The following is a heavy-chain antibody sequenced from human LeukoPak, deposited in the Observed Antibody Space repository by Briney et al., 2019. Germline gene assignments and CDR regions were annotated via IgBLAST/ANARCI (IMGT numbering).Heavy chain of an antibody. J-gene: IGHJ4*02. V-gene: IGHV4-34*01. CDR3: ARDLYYYDSSGHDY. CDR2: INHSGST. CDR1: GGSFSGYY. D-gene: IGHD3-22*01. Sequence: SETLSLTCAVYGGSFSGYYWSWIRQPPGKGLEWIGEINHSGSTNYNPSLKSRVTISVDTSKNQFSLKLSSVTAADTAVYYCARDLYYYDSSGHDYWGQGTLVTVSS.